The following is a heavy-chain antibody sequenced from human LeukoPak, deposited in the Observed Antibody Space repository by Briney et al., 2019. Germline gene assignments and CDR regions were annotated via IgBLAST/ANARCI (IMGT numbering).Heavy chain of an antibody. V-gene: IGHV1-2*02. CDR2: INPNSGGT. J-gene: IGHJ4*02. Sequence: ASVKVSCKASGYTFTGYYIQWMRQAPGQGLERMGWINPNSGGTSYAQRLQGRVTLTRDPSISTAYMELSSLRSDDTAVYYCARLREGLYHFDYWGQGTLVTVSS. D-gene: IGHD3-16*02. CDR3: ARLREGLYHFDY. CDR1: GYTFTGYY.